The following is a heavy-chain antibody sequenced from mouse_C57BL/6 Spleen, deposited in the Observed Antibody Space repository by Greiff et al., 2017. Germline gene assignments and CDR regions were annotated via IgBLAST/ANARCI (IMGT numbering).Heavy chain of an antibody. CDR2: ISYDGSN. J-gene: IGHJ1*03. V-gene: IGHV3-6*01. CDR1: GYSITSGYY. D-gene: IGHD1-1*01. CDR3: AREYYSYWYFDV. Sequence: EVQLQESGPGLVKPSQSLSLTCSVTGYSITSGYYWNWIRQFPGNKLEWMGYISYDGSNNYNPSLKNRISITRDTSKNQFFLKLNSVTTEDTATYYCAREYYSYWYFDVWGTGTTVTVSS.